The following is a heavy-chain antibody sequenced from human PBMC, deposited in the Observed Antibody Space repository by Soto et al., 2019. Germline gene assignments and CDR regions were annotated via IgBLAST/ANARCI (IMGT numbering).Heavy chain of an antibody. CDR3: VRKIAVAGPDAFDR. D-gene: IGHD6-19*01. CDR2: ILSDGSKQ. CDR1: RFTFSYYA. V-gene: IGHV3-30-3*01. J-gene: IGHJ3*02. Sequence: QVQLVESGGGVVQPGRSLRLSCAASRFTFSYYAMHWIRQAPGKGLEWMAVILSDGSKQYYAESVKGRFTISRDNSKSPRYLQRTSLGVEERAVNYCVRKIAVAGPDAFDRWGQGTMVTFS.